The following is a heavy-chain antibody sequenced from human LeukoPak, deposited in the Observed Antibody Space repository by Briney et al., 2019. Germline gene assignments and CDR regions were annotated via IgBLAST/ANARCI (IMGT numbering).Heavy chain of an antibody. CDR1: GGSISSYY. D-gene: IGHD2-2*01. CDR3: ARGGYCSSTSCREFDY. V-gene: IGHV4-59*12. CDR2: IYYSGST. J-gene: IGHJ4*02. Sequence: PSETLSLTCTVSGGSISSYYWSWIRQPPGKGLEWIGYIYYSGSTNYNPSLKSRVTISVDTSKNQFSLKLSSVTAADTAVYYCARGGYCSSTSCREFDYWGQGTLVTVSS.